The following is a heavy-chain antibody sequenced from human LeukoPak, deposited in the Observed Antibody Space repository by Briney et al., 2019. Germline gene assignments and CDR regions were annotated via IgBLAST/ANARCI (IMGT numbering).Heavy chain of an antibody. CDR2: IHSRGNT. CDR1: GFTVSNKN. Sequence: GGSLRLSCEASGFTVSNKNMNWVRQAPGKGLEWVSLIHSRGNTYYADSVKGRSTISRDNSKNTLYLQMSSLRAEDTAVYYCARSGYGDYPLGGFDTWGQGTMVTVSS. CDR3: ARSGYGDYPLGGFDT. V-gene: IGHV3-53*01. J-gene: IGHJ3*02. D-gene: IGHD4-17*01.